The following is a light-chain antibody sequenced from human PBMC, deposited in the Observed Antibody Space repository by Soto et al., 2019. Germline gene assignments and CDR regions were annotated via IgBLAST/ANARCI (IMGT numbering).Light chain of an antibody. CDR3: QSYDSSLSGCV. CDR2: GNT. J-gene: IGLJ1*01. V-gene: IGLV1-40*01. Sequence: QSALTQSPSVSGAPGQRVSISCTGSSSSIGAGYDVHWYQQVPGAAPKLLIHGNTNRPSGVPDRFSGSKSGTSASPAITGLQAEDEADYYCQSYDSSLSGCVFGTGTKVTVL. CDR1: SSSIGAGYD.